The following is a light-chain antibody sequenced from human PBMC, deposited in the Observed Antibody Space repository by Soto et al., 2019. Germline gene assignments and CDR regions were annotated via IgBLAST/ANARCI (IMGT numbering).Light chain of an antibody. Sequence: DIQMTQSPSSLSASVGDRITITCRASQDISNYLAWYQQKPGKVPKVLIYAVSTLQTGVQSRFSGSGSGTVFTLTINSLHPEDVATYYCQNYKSAPNTFGRGTMLEIK. CDR2: AVS. J-gene: IGKJ2*01. V-gene: IGKV1-27*01. CDR1: QDISNY. CDR3: QNYKSAPNT.